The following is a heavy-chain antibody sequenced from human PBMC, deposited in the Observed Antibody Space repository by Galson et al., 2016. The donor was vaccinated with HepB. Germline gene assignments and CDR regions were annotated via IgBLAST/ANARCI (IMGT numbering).Heavy chain of an antibody. J-gene: IGHJ4*02. Sequence: SLRLSCAASGFIFSSCGMSWVRQAPGKGLEWVSTISDSGSNTHYADSVKGRFTISRDNSKNTLYLQMSSLRTEDTAVYYCVKGGGYSSGWYKGAFDYWGQGTLVTVSS. CDR1: GFIFSSCG. CDR3: VKGGGYSSGWYKGAFDY. D-gene: IGHD6-19*01. CDR2: ISDSGSNT. V-gene: IGHV3-23*01.